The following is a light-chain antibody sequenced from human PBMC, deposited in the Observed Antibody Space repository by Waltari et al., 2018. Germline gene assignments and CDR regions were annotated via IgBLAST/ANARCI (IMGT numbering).Light chain of an antibody. CDR1: SSAVGTSKF. Sequence: QSALTQPASVSGSPGQSITISCTGSSSAVGTSKFVSWYQQHPGKAPKLMIYEINQRPSGISNRFSGSKFGNTAVLTISGLQTDDEADYYCCSYVTGDTWVFGGGTRVAVL. V-gene: IGLV2-23*02. CDR3: CSYVTGDTWV. J-gene: IGLJ3*02. CDR2: EIN.